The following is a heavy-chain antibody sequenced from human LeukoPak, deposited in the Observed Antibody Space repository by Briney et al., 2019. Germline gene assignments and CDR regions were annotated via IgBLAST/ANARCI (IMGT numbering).Heavy chain of an antibody. CDR1: GGSISSYY. V-gene: IGHV4-59*01. Sequence: SETLSLTCTVSGGSISSYYWSWIRQPPGKGLEWIGYIYCSGSTNYNPSLKSRVTISVDTSKNQFSLKLSSVTAADTAVYYCARAYSYGYFDYWGQGTLVTVSS. CDR3: ARAYSYGYFDY. CDR2: IYCSGST. D-gene: IGHD5-18*01. J-gene: IGHJ4*02.